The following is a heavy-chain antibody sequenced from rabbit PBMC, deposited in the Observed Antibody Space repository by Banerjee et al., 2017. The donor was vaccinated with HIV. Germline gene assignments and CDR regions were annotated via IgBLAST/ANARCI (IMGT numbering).Heavy chain of an antibody. J-gene: IGHJ4*01. D-gene: IGHD4-1*01. CDR3: VRHNSGLRL. CDR1: GFSFSSSYW. Sequence: QSLEESGGDLVKPGASLTLTCTASGFSFSSSYWICWVRQAPGKGLEWIGCISTGDGITYYASCVNGRFSISKTSSTTVTLQMTSLTAADTATYFCVRHNSGLRLWVPGSLVT. V-gene: IGHV1S40*01. CDR2: ISTGDGIT.